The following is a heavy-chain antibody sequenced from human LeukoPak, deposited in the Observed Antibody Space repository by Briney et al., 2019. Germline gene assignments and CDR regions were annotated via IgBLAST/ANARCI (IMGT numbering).Heavy chain of an antibody. CDR1: GFTFSSYA. CDR3: AKEQAGYYGSGSTIDY. D-gene: IGHD3-10*01. Sequence: PGGSLRLSCAASGFTFSSYAMSWVRQAPGKGLEWVSAISGSGGSTYYADSVKGRFTISRDNSKNTLYLQMNSLRAEDTAVYYCAKEQAGYYGSGSTIDYWGQGTLVTVSP. CDR2: ISGSGGST. V-gene: IGHV3-23*01. J-gene: IGHJ4*02.